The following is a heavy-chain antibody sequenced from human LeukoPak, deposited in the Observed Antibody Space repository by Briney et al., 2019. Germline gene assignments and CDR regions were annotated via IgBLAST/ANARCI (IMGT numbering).Heavy chain of an antibody. D-gene: IGHD1-7*01. CDR1: GFTFSSYS. V-gene: IGHV3-21*01. CDR3: ARDGGSYNWNYVFDY. J-gene: IGHJ4*02. Sequence: GGSLRLSCAASGFTFSSYSMNWVRQAPGKGLEWVSSISSSSSYIYYADSVKGRFTISRDNAKNSLYLQMNSLRAEDTAVYYCARDGGSYNWNYVFDYWGQGTLVTVSS. CDR2: ISSSSSYI.